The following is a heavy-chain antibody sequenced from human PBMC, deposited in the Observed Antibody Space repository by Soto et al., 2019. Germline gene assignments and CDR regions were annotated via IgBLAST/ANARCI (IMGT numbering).Heavy chain of an antibody. D-gene: IGHD4-4*01. CDR1: GFTFSNYW. CDR3: VRDDYSNYANFYYYYGMDV. V-gene: IGHV3-74*01. CDR2: IKSDGSRT. Sequence: GGSLRLSCAVSGFTFSNYWMHWVRQPPGKGLEWVSRIKSDGSRTRYADSVKGRFTISRDNAKNTLYLQMDSLRDEDTAVYYCVRDDYSNYANFYYYYGMDVWGQGTTVTVSS. J-gene: IGHJ6*02.